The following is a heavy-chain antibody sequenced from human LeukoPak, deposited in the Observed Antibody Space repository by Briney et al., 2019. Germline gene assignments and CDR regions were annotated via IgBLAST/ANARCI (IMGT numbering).Heavy chain of an antibody. CDR1: GYTFIMYA. CDR3: ARDPLYYYDSSGYSARGGFDP. Sequence: ASVKVSCKASGYTFIMYAINWVRQAPGQGLEWMGWLNTNTGNPTYAQGFTGRFVFSLDTSVSTAYLQISSLKAEDTAVYYCARDPLYYYDSSGYSARGGFDPWGQGTLVTVSS. CDR2: LNTNTGNP. J-gene: IGHJ5*02. D-gene: IGHD3-22*01. V-gene: IGHV7-4-1*02.